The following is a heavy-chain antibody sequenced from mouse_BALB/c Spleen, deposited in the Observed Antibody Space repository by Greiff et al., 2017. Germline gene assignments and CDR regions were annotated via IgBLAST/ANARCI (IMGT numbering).Heavy chain of an antibody. CDR2: ISYSGST. CDR3: ARWKVSYAMDY. CDR1: GYSITSDYA. J-gene: IGHJ4*01. Sequence: EVQLQESGPGLVKPSQSLSLTCTVTGYSITSDYAWNWIRQFPGNKLEWMGYISYSGSTSYNPSLKSRISITRDTSKNQFFLQLNSVTTEDTATYYCARWKVSYAMDYWGQGTSVTVSS. D-gene: IGHD1-3*01. V-gene: IGHV3-2*02.